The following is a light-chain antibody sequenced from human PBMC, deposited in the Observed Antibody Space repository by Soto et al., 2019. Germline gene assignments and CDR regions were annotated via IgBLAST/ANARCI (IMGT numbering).Light chain of an antibody. Sequence: EIVLTQSPGTLSLSPGERATLSCRASQGVSSSCLAWYQQRPGQAPRLLIYGTSNRATGIPDRFSGGGSGTDFTLTINSLEPEDFAVYFCQQYGNSPLTFGGGTKVEIK. CDR3: QQYGNSPLT. CDR1: QGVSSSC. CDR2: GTS. V-gene: IGKV3-20*01. J-gene: IGKJ4*01.